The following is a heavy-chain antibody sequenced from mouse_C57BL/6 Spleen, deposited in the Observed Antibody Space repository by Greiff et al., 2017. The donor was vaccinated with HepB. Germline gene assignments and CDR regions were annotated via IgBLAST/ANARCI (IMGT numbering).Heavy chain of an antibody. J-gene: IGHJ2*01. Sequence: EVQLQQSGPELVKPGASVKIPCKASGYTFTDYNMDWVKQSHGKSLEWIGDINPNNGGTIYNQKFKGKATLTVDKSSSTAYMELRSLTSEDTSVYYCARGYYGSSYYFDYWGQGTTLTVSS. CDR1: GYTFTDYN. CDR2: INPNNGGT. V-gene: IGHV1-18*01. D-gene: IGHD1-1*01. CDR3: ARGYYGSSYYFDY.